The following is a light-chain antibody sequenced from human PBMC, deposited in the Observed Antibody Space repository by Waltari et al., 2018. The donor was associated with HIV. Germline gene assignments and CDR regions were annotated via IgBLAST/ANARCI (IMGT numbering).Light chain of an antibody. CDR1: RVRSYY. CDR3: NSRDSSGHWF. J-gene: IGLJ3*02. Sequence: SSELAQDPAVSVALGPTVRIPCQGDRVRSYYASWYQQKPGQAPVLVVYGENNRPSGIPDRFSGSSSGNTASLTIAGAQAEDEADYYCNSRDSSGHWFFGGGTKVTVL. CDR2: GEN. V-gene: IGLV3-19*01.